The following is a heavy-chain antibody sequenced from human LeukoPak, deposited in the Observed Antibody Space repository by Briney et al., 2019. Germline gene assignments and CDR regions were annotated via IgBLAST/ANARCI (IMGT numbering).Heavy chain of an antibody. CDR1: GFTFDDYA. V-gene: IGHV3-9*01. Sequence: GRSLRLSCAASGFTFDDYAMHWVRQAPGKGLEWVSGISWNSGSIGYADSVKGRFTISRDNAKNSLYLQMNSLRAGDTAVYYCAKPRSGSWYGAFDYWGQGTLVTVSS. D-gene: IGHD6-13*01. CDR3: AKPRSGSWYGAFDY. J-gene: IGHJ4*02. CDR2: ISWNSGSI.